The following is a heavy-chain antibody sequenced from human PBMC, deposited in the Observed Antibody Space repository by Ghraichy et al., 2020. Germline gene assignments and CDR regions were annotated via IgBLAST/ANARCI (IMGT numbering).Heavy chain of an antibody. V-gene: IGHV4-39*01. CDR3: ARSLSGGLEFTFGGVIARLDV. Sequence: SKTLSLTCTVSGGSISSSSYYWGWIRQPPGQGLEWIGSISYSGTTYYNSSLKSRLTISADTSKNQFSGKLTSVTAAATAVYYCARSLSGGLEFTFGGVIARLDVWGKGTTVTVSS. CDR1: GGSISSSSYY. J-gene: IGHJ6*03. CDR2: ISYSGTT. D-gene: IGHD3-16*02.